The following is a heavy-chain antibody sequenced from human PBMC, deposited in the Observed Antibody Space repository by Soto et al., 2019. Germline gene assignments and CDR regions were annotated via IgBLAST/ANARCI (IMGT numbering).Heavy chain of an antibody. D-gene: IGHD6-19*01. V-gene: IGHV3-30*03. J-gene: IGHJ6*02. CDR3: ATAKQWLGYYSYGIDV. CDR2: ISYAGSNK. Sequence: GGSLRLSCPASGFTFSIYGMHWIRQAPGKGLEWVAVISYAGSNKYYADSVKGRFTISRDNSKNTLYLQMNSLRAEDTAVYYCATAKQWLGYYSYGIDVWGQGITVTVPS. CDR1: GFTFSIYG.